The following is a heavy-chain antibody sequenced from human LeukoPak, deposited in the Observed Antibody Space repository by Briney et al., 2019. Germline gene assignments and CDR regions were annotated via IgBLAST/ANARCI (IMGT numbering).Heavy chain of an antibody. CDR1: GASISPCY. V-gene: IGHV4-4*07. D-gene: IGHD3-10*01. CDR3: ARDLSGSLYFDY. CDR2: LYPSGSS. Sequence: SGTLSLTCTVSGASISPCYWNWIRQPAGKGLEWIGRLYPSGSSDYNPSLKSRVTISVDTSRNQFSLRVTSVTAADTAIYYCARDLSGSLYFDYWGQGILVTVSA. J-gene: IGHJ4*02.